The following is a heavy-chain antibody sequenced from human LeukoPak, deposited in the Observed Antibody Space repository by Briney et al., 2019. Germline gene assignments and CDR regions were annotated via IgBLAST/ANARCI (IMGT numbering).Heavy chain of an antibody. CDR2: VKEDGSEK. D-gene: IGHD6-19*01. Sequence: GGSLRLSCAASGFPFSSYWMSWVRQAPGKGLEWVANVKEDGSEKYYVDSVKGRFTISRDNSKNSVYLQMNSLRAEDTAVYYCSRDSRIAMAGQDSWGQGTLVTVSS. V-gene: IGHV3-7*01. J-gene: IGHJ4*02. CDR3: SRDSRIAMAGQDS. CDR1: GFPFSSYW.